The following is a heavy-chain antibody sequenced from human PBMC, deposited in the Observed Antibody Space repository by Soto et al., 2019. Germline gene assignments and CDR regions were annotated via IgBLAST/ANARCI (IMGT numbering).Heavy chain of an antibody. D-gene: IGHD2-15*01. CDR1: SPSINSVDYY. CDR2: IYYSGST. Sequence: SDTLSLTCTVSSPSINSVDYYWSWIRHPPGKGLEWIGYIYYSGSTYYNPSLKSRVTISVDTSKNQFSLKLSSVTAADTAVYYCARSNCSGGSCYSYGMDVWGQGTTVT. J-gene: IGHJ6*02. CDR3: ARSNCSGGSCYSYGMDV. V-gene: IGHV4-30-4*02.